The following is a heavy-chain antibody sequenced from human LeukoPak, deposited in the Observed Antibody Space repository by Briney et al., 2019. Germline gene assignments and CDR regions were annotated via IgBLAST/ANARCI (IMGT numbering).Heavy chain of an antibody. V-gene: IGHV3-11*04. Sequence: PGGSLRLSCAASGFTFSDYYMSWIRQAPGKGLEWASYISSSGSTIYYADSVKGRFTISRDNAKNSLYLQMNSLRAEDTAVYYCARSLEAGYSSSWYWGYWGQGTLVTVSS. J-gene: IGHJ4*02. D-gene: IGHD6-13*01. CDR3: ARSLEAGYSSSWYWGY. CDR2: ISSSGSTI. CDR1: GFTFSDYY.